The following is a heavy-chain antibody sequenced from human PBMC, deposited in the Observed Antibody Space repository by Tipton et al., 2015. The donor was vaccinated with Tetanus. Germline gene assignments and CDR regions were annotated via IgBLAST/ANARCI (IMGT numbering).Heavy chain of an antibody. Sequence: QVQLVQSGAEVKKPGASVKVSCKASGYTFTSYYMHWVRQAPGQGLEWMGIINPSGGSTSYAQKFQGRVTMTRDTSTSTVYMELSSLRSEDTAVYYCARDLGTAITIFGVVIEGNWFDPWGQGTLVTVSS. CDR1: GYTFTSYY. J-gene: IGHJ5*02. V-gene: IGHV1-46*01. CDR3: ARDLGTAITIFGVVIEGNWFDP. D-gene: IGHD3-3*01. CDR2: INPSGGST.